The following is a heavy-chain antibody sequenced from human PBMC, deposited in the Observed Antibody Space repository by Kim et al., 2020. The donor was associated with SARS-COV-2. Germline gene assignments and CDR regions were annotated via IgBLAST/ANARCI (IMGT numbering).Heavy chain of an antibody. J-gene: IGHJ3*02. Sequence: ASVKVSCKASGYTFTSYAMHWVRQAPGQRLEWMGWINAGNGNTKYSQKFQGRVTITRDTSASTAYMELSSLRSEDTAVYYCAQKEDWSGAFDIWGQGTMVTVSS. D-gene: IGHD3-9*01. V-gene: IGHV1-3*01. CDR1: GYTFTSYA. CDR2: INAGNGNT. CDR3: AQKEDWSGAFDI.